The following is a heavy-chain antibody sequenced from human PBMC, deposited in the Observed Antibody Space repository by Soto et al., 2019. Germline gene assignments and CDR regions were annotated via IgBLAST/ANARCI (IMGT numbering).Heavy chain of an antibody. CDR2: IIPILGET. Sequence: QVQLVQSGAEVKKPGSSVRVSCKASGTIFSSYTISWVRQAPGQGLECMGRIIPILGETNSAQKFQGRVTLPADKSTNTAYMQLNSLRLEDTAVYYCARGLGGRMDDWGQGTTVTVSS. V-gene: IGHV1-69*08. J-gene: IGHJ6*02. CDR3: ARGLGGRMDD. CDR1: GTIFSSYT. D-gene: IGHD3-16*01.